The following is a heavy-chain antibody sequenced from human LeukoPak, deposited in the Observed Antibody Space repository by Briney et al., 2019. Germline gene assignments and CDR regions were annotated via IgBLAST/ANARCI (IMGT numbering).Heavy chain of an antibody. CDR3: ARGGSSWAEYFQH. CDR1: GGSISSSTYY. Sequence: SETLSLTCTVSGGSISSSTYYWGWIRQPPGKGLEWIGSLYYSGSTYYNPSLKSRVTISVDTSKNQFSLKVSSVTAADTAVYYCARGGSSWAEYFQHWGQGTLVTVSS. V-gene: IGHV4-39*07. D-gene: IGHD6-13*01. CDR2: LYYSGST. J-gene: IGHJ1*01.